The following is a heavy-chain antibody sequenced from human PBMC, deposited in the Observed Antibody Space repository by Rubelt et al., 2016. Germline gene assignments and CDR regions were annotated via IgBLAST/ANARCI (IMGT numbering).Heavy chain of an antibody. Sequence: QMQLQESGPGLVKPSETLSLTCTVSGGSISSYYWSWIRQPPGKGLEWIGEINHSWSTYYNPSLKSRVTISVDTSKNQFSLKLSSVTAADTAVYYGARPYGDYAGRAFDYWGQGTLVTVSS. CDR1: GGSISSYY. D-gene: IGHD4-17*01. J-gene: IGHJ4*02. CDR2: INHSWST. V-gene: IGHV4-59*04. CDR3: ARPYGDYAGRAFDY.